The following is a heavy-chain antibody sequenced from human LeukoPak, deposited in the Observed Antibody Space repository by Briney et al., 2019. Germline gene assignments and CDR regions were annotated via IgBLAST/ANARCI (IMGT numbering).Heavy chain of an antibody. CDR3: ARGSYYDSSGYLVPIGY. V-gene: IGHV1-69*04. CDR1: GGTFSSYA. J-gene: IGHJ4*02. CDR2: IIPILGIA. Sequence: SVKVSCKASGGTFSSYAISWVRQAPGQGLEWMGRIIPILGIANYAQKFQGRVTITADKSTSTAYMELSSLRSEDTAVYYCARGSYYDSSGYLVPIGYWGQGTLVTVSS. D-gene: IGHD3-22*01.